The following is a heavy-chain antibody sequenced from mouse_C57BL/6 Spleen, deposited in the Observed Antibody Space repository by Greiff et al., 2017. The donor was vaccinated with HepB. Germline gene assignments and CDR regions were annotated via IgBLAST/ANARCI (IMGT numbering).Heavy chain of an antibody. CDR2: ISYDGSN. V-gene: IGHV3-6*01. CDR3: AKGGDLYVYDPRFAY. J-gene: IGHJ3*01. CDR1: GYSITSGYY. Sequence: EVKLEESGPGLVKPSQSLSLTCSVTGYSITSGYYWNWIRQFPGNKLEWLGYISYDGSNNYNPSLKNRISITRDTSKNQFFLKLNSVTTEDTATYYCAKGGDLYVYDPRFAYWGQGTLVTVSA. D-gene: IGHD2-2*01.